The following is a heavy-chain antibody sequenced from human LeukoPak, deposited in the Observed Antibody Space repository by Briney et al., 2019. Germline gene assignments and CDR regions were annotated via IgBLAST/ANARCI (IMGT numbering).Heavy chain of an antibody. V-gene: IGHV4-4*07. CDR3: AREGSSRPFDY. CDR1: GDSVSSYY. CDR2: IYSSGTT. Sequence: SETLSLTCTVSGDSVSSYYWTWIRQPAGKGLEWIGRIYSSGTTHYDPSLKSRVTMSVDTSKNQFTLKLSSVTAADTAVYYCAREGSSRPFDYWGQGTLVTVSS. D-gene: IGHD1-26*01. J-gene: IGHJ4*02.